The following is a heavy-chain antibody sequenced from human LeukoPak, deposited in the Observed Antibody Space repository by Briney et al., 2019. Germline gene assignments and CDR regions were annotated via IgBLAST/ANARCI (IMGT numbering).Heavy chain of an antibody. CDR2: ISYDGSNK. CDR3: AKDARLRYPSYYMDV. J-gene: IGHJ6*03. CDR1: GFTFSSYG. V-gene: IGHV3-30*18. D-gene: IGHD3-9*01. Sequence: GRSLRLSCAASGFTFSSYGMHWVRQAPGKGLEWVAVISYDGSNKYYTDSVKGRFTISRDNSKNTLYLQMNSLRAEDSAVYSCAKDARLRYPSYYMDVWGKGTTVTVSS.